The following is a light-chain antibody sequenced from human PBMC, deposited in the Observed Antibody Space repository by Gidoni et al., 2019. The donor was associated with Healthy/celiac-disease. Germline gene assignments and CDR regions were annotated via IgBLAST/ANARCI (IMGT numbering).Light chain of an antibody. CDR2: GAS. Sequence: LSCRASQSVSSSYLAWYQQKPGQAPRLLIYGASSRATGIPDRFSGSGYGTDFTLTISRLEPEDVAVYYCQQYGSSPPITFGQGTRLEIK. CDR1: QSVSSSY. V-gene: IGKV3-20*01. CDR3: QQYGSSPPIT. J-gene: IGKJ5*01.